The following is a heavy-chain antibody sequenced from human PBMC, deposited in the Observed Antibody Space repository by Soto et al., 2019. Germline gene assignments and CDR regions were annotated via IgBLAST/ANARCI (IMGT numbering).Heavy chain of an antibody. CDR1: GFSISGSA. J-gene: IGHJ3*02. CDR3: TRLDAPGDRALDI. CDR2: IRDKTNGYAT. Sequence: EVQLVESGGDLVQPGGSLKLSCAASGFSISGSAIHWVRQASGKGLEWVARIRDKTNGYATGYAASVQGRFTISRDDSNNTAFLQMNSLKTEDTAVYYCTRLDAPGDRALDIWGQGTMVTVSS. V-gene: IGHV3-73*01.